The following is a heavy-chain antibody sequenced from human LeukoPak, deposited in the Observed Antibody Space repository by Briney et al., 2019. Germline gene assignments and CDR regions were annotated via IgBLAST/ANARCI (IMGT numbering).Heavy chain of an antibody. CDR1: GGSFSDYY. CDR3: ARSQAPGDFDY. V-gene: IGHV4-34*01. CDR2: INHSGST. Sequence: PSETLSLTCGVNGGSFSDYYWSWIRQPPGKGLEWIGEINHSGSTNYNPSLKSRVTISVDTSKNQFSLKLSSVTAADTAVYYCARSQAPGDFDYWGQGTLVTVSS. D-gene: IGHD1-14*01. J-gene: IGHJ4*02.